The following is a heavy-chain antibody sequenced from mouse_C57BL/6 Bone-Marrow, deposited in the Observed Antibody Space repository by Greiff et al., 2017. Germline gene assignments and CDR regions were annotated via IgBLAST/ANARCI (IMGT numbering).Heavy chain of an antibody. CDR1: GYTFTSYG. J-gene: IGHJ4*01. Sequence: EVQLQQSGAELVRPGSSVKMSCKTSGYTFTSYGINWVKQRPGQGLEWIGYIYIGNGYTEYNEKFKGKATLTSDTTSSTAYMQLCSLTSEDSAIYVCEKVGVYYDYAMDYWGQGTSGTVSS. CDR3: EKVGVYYDYAMDY. CDR2: IYIGNGYT. D-gene: IGHD2-1*01. V-gene: IGHV1-58*01.